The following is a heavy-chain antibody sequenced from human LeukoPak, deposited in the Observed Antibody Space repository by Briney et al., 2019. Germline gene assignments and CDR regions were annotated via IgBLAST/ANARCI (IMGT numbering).Heavy chain of an antibody. CDR1: SGSISSYY. V-gene: IGHV4-4*07. D-gene: IGHD6-13*01. Sequence: SETLSLICTVSSGSISSYYWTWIRRPAGKGLEWIGRIYVSGRTNYSPSLKSRVTMSVDTSKNQFSLKLSSMTAADTAIYYCARGRIAGTWFDPWGQGILVTVSS. J-gene: IGHJ5*02. CDR3: ARGRIAGTWFDP. CDR2: IYVSGRT.